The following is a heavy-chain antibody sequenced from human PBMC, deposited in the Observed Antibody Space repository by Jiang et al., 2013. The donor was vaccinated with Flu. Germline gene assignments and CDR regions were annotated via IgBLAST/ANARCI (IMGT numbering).Heavy chain of an antibody. Sequence: GAEVKKPGESLRISCKGSGYDFSNYWISWVRQMPGKGLEWMGRIDPSDSNTKYSPSLQGHVSISVDKSISTAYLQWTSLKASDTALYYCAREPNSGGWFDPWGQGTLVSVSS. CDR3: AREPNSGGWFDP. CDR1: GYDFSNYW. D-gene: IGHD1-14*01. CDR2: IDPSDSNT. V-gene: IGHV5-10-1*01. J-gene: IGHJ5*02.